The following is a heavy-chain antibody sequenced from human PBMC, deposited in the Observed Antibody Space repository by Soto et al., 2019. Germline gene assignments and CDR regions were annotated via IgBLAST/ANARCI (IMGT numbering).Heavy chain of an antibody. Sequence: ASVKVSCKASGYTFTGYYMHWVRQAPGQGLEWMGWINPNSGGTNYAQKFQGWVTMTRDTSISTAYMELSRLRSDDTAVYYCARARGLMVRGVPYYYYYGMDVWGQGTTVTVSS. CDR2: INPNSGGT. CDR3: ARARGLMVRGVPYYYYYGMDV. CDR1: GYTFTGYY. D-gene: IGHD3-10*01. V-gene: IGHV1-2*04. J-gene: IGHJ6*02.